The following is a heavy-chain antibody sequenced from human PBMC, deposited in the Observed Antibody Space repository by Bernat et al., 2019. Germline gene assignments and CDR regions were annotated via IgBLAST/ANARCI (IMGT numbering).Heavy chain of an antibody. V-gene: IGHV4-34*01. CDR2: INHSGNT. D-gene: IGHD2/OR15-2a*01. Sequence: QVQLQQWGAGLLKPSETLSLTCGVYGGSLYDYFWTWIRQPPGKGLEWIGEINHSGNTNYNPSLKSRVTISTDTSKNQFSLKLSSVTAADTAVYYCARGRLKLYPYYYYNGRDVWGQGTTVTVSS. CDR1: GGSLYDYF. J-gene: IGHJ6*02. CDR3: ARGRLKLYPYYYYNGRDV.